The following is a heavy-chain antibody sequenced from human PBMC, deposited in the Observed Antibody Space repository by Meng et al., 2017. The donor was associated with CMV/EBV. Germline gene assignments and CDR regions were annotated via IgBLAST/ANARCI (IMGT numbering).Heavy chain of an antibody. D-gene: IGHD1-7*01. CDR3: ASAGDITGTGRDYYYYYGMDV. CDR1: GYTFTSYG. J-gene: IGHJ6*02. V-gene: IGHV1-18*01. Sequence: ASVKVSCKASGYTFTSYGISWVRQAPGQGLEWMGWISAYNGNTNYAQKLQGRVTMTTDTSTSTAYMELSSLRSEDTAVYYCASAGDITGTGRDYYYYYGMDVWGQGTTVTVSS. CDR2: ISAYNGNT.